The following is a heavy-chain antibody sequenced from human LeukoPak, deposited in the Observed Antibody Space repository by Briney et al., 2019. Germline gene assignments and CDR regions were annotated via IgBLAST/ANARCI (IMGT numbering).Heavy chain of an antibody. CDR2: INPNSGGT. Sequence: GASVKVSCKASGYTFTGYHMHWVRQAPGQGLEWMGWINPNSGGTNYAQKFQGRVTMTRDTSISTAYMELSRLRSDDTAVYYCARSESPNPDRFLESWGQGTLVTVSS. V-gene: IGHV1-2*02. J-gene: IGHJ5*02. D-gene: IGHD3-3*01. CDR3: ARSESPNPDRFLES. CDR1: GYTFTGYH.